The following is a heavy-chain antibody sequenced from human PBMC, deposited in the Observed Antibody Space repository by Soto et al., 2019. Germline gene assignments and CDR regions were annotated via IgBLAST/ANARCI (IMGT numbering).Heavy chain of an antibody. D-gene: IGHD2-15*01. V-gene: IGHV4-39*01. Sequence: SQTLSLTCDVSGDSFGSGSYYWAWIRQPPGKGLEWIVNIYYRVSTYYNPSLKSRVSISVDTSINQCSLKLSSATAADTAVYYCSRLQGGAFDIWAQGSMVTVSS. J-gene: IGHJ3*02. CDR2: IYYRVST. CDR3: SRLQGGAFDI. CDR1: GDSFGSGSYY.